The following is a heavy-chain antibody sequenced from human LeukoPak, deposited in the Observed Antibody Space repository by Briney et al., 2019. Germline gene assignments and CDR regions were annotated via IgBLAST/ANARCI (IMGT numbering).Heavy chain of an antibody. CDR3: ATFVFSGWKFDY. CDR2: ISAYNGNT. D-gene: IGHD6-19*01. Sequence: ASVKVSCKASGYTFTSYGMSWVRQAPGQGLEGMGWISAYNGNTNYAQKLQGRVTMHTDTYTSTAYMELRSVRSDDTAVYYCATFVFSGWKFDYWGQGTLVTVSS. J-gene: IGHJ4*02. V-gene: IGHV1-18*01. CDR1: GYTFTSYG.